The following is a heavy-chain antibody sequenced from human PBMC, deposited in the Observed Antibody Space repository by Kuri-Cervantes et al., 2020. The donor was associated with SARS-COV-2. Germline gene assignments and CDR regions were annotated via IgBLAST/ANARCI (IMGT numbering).Heavy chain of an antibody. CDR3: ARSIIAVAGFGGRDY. D-gene: IGHD6-19*01. CDR2: IYSGGST. Sequence: GGSLRLSCAASGFTFSSYEMNWVRQAPGKGLEWVSVIYSGGSTYYADSVKGRFTTSRDNSKNTLYLQMNSLRAEDTAVYYCARSIIAVAGFGGRDYWGQGTLVTVSS. CDR1: GFTFSSYE. J-gene: IGHJ4*02. V-gene: IGHV3-53*01.